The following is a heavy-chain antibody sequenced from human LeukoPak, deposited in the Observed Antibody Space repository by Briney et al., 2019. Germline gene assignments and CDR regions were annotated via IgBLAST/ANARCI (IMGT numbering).Heavy chain of an antibody. J-gene: IGHJ4*02. CDR2: ISYDGGNK. CDR3: AKGRGYYYDSSGYYYVGNYFDY. Sequence: PGGSLRLSCAASGFTFSSYGMHWVRQAPGKGLEWVAVISYDGGNKYYADSVKGRFTISRDNSKNTLYLQMNSLRAEDTAVYYCAKGRGYYYDSSGYYYVGNYFDYWGQGTLVTVSS. V-gene: IGHV3-30*18. CDR1: GFTFSSYG. D-gene: IGHD3-22*01.